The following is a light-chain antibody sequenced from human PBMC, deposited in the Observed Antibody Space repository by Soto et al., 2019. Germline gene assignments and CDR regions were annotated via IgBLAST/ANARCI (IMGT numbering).Light chain of an antibody. CDR1: SSDIGGYTF. Sequence: QSVLTQPASVSGSPGQSITISCTGTSSDIGGYTFVSWYQQHPGKAPKLIIYDVSNRPSGVSSRFSGSKSGNTASLTISGLQAEDETDYYCSSYTSSSSVVFGTGTKLTVL. CDR2: DVS. V-gene: IGLV2-14*01. CDR3: SSYTSSSSVV. J-gene: IGLJ1*01.